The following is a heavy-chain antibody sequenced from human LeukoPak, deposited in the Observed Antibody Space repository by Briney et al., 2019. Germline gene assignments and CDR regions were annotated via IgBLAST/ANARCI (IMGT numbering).Heavy chain of an antibody. CDR1: GGSISSYY. Sequence: PSETLSLTCTVSGGSISSYYWSWIRQPAGKGLEWIGRIYTSGSTNYNPSLKSRVTMSVDTSKNQFPLKLGSVTAADTAVYYCARTGGGSSSVYYYGMGVWGQGTTVTVSS. J-gene: IGHJ6*02. D-gene: IGHD6-6*01. V-gene: IGHV4-4*07. CDR2: IYTSGST. CDR3: ARTGGGSSSVYYYGMGV.